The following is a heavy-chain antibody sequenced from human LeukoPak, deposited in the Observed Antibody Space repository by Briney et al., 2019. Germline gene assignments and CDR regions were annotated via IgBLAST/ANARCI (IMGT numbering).Heavy chain of an antibody. CDR3: ARGAYSSGWAYFDH. J-gene: IGHJ4*02. CDR1: GFSFSSYW. V-gene: IGHV3-7*01. D-gene: IGHD6-19*01. CDR2: IKHDGSEN. Sequence: GGSLRLSCAASGFSFSSYWLSWVRQAPAKGLEWVANIKHDGSENYYVDSVKGRFTNSRDNAKKSLYLQMNSLRAEDTAVYYCARGAYSSGWAYFDHWGQGTLVTVSS.